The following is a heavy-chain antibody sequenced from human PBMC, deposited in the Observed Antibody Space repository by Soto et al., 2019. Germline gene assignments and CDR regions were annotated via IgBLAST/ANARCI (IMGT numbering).Heavy chain of an antibody. J-gene: IGHJ5*02. CDR3: ARSIAAAGTFDP. V-gene: IGHV1-2*02. Sequence: ASVKVSCKASGYTFTGYYMHWVRQAPGQGLEWMGWINPNSGGTSYAQKFQGRVTMSRDTSISTAYMELSRLRSDDTAVYYCARSIAAAGTFDPWGQGTLVTAPQ. CDR1: GYTFTGYY. D-gene: IGHD6-13*01. CDR2: INPNSGGT.